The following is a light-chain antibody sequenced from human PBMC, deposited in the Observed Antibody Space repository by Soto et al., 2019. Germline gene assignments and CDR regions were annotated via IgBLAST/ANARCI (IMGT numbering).Light chain of an antibody. CDR3: VLYMGSGINWV. V-gene: IGLV8-61*01. CDR2: STN. CDR1: SGSVSTSYY. J-gene: IGLJ3*02. Sequence: QTVVTQEPSFSVSPGGTVTLTCGLSSGSVSTSYYPSWYQQTPGQAPRTLIYSTNTRSSGVPDRFSGSILGNKAALTITGAQADDESDDYCVLYMGSGINWVFGGGTKVTVL.